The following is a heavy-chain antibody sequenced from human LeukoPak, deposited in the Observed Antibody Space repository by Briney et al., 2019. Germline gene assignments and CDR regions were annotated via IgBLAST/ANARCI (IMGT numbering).Heavy chain of an antibody. CDR1: GFTFSSYS. D-gene: IGHD3-10*01. J-gene: IGHJ4*02. CDR3: AKERRITMVRGVRRYFDY. V-gene: IGHV3-21*04. CDR2: ISSSSSYI. Sequence: GGSLRLSCAASGFTFSSYSMNWVRQAPGKGLEWVSSISSSSSYIYYADSVKGRFTISRDNAKNSLYLQMNSLRAEDTAVYYCAKERRITMVRGVRRYFDYWGQGTLVTVSS.